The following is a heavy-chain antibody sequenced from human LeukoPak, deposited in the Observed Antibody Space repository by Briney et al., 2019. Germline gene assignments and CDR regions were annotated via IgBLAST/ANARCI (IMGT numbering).Heavy chain of an antibody. CDR1: GYSFTSYW. V-gene: IGHV5-51*01. D-gene: IGHD1-26*01. J-gene: IGHJ4*02. CDR2: ISPGDSDT. CDR3: ARSASYLVGHDY. Sequence: GESLKISCKGSGYSFTSYWIGWVRQMPGKGLEWMGLISPGDSDTRYSPYLQGHVTISADKSSSTAYLQWSSLKASDTAMYYCARSASYLVGHDYWGQGTLVTVSS.